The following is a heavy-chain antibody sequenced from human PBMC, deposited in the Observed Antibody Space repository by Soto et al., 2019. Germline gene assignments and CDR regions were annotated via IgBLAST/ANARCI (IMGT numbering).Heavy chain of an antibody. CDR1: GFTFSDYY. CDR2: ISSSSSYT. CDR3: ARDPTLAYCGGDCYNYFDY. V-gene: IGHV3-11*06. Sequence: GGSLRLSCAASGFTFSDYYMSWIRQAPGKGLEWVSYISSSSSYTNYADSVKGRFTISRDNAKNSLYLQMNSLRAEDTAVYYCARDPTLAYCGGDCYNYFDYWGQGTLVTVSS. D-gene: IGHD2-21*02. J-gene: IGHJ4*02.